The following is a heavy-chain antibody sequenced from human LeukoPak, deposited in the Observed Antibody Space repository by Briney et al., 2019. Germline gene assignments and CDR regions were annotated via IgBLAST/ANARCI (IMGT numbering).Heavy chain of an antibody. CDR2: IYYSGST. J-gene: IGHJ3*02. CDR1: GGSISSYY. D-gene: IGHD3-22*01. V-gene: IGHV4-59*01. Sequence: SETLSLTCTVAGGSISSYYWSWIRQPPGKGLERIGYIYYSGSTNYNPSLKSRVTISVDTSKNQFSLKLSSVTAADTAVYYCARVPTYYYDSSGYTSDAFDIWGQGTMVTVSS. CDR3: ARVPTYYYDSSGYTSDAFDI.